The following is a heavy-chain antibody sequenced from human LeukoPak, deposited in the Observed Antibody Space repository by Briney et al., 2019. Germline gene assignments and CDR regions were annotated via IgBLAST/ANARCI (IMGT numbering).Heavy chain of an antibody. CDR3: ARQKWEQQGRDYYFNGLDV. CDR2: IYLYGTT. J-gene: IGHJ6*02. D-gene: IGHD1/OR15-1a*01. Sequence: TSETLSLTCSVSIGSISSSKWWSWVRQSPVKGLEWIGEIYLYGTTNYNPSFTSRVTMSVDRSRNQFSLKLTSVTAADTAVYYCARQKWEQQGRDYYFNGLDVWGPGTTVIVSS. CDR1: IGSISSSKW. V-gene: IGHV4-4*02.